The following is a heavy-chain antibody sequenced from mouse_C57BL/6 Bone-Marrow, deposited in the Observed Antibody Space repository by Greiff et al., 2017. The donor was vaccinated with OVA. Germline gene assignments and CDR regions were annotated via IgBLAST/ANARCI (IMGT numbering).Heavy chain of an antibody. CDR2: IDPNSGGT. CDR1: GYTFTSYW. CDR3: ARGDYSNSFLMDY. J-gene: IGHJ4*01. Sequence: QVQLKQPGAELVKPGASVKLSCKASGYTFTSYWMHWVKQRPGRGLEWIGRIDPNSGGTKYNEKFKSKATLTVDKPSSTAYMQLSSLTSEDSAVYYCARGDYSNSFLMDYWGQGTSVTVSS. V-gene: IGHV1-72*01. D-gene: IGHD2-5*01.